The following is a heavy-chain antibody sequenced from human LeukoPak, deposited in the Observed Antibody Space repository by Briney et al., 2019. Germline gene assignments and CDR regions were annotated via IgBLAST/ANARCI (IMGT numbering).Heavy chain of an antibody. CDR2: ISSSSSTI. CDR1: GFTFSSYS. J-gene: IGHJ2*01. Sequence: GGSLRLSCAASGFTFSSYSMNWVRQAPGKGLEWVSYISSSSSTIYYADSVKGRFTISRDNAKNSLYLQMNSLRAEDTAVYYCASDYGTGVNWYFDLWGRGTLVTVSS. CDR3: ASDYGTGVNWYFDL. V-gene: IGHV3-48*04. D-gene: IGHD1-1*01.